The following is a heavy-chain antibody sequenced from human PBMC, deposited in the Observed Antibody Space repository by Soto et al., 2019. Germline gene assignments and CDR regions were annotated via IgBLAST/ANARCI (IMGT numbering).Heavy chain of an antibody. CDR1: GYTFTNYG. V-gene: IGHV1-3*01. CDR3: ARDTIEVAGTRYFDY. Sequence: ASVKVSCKASGYTFTNYGMHWVRQAPGQRLEWMGWINSGSGNTKYSQKLQGRVTMTRDTSTSTVYMELSSLRSEDTAVYYCARDTIEVAGTRYFDYWGQGTLVTVSS. D-gene: IGHD6-19*01. J-gene: IGHJ4*02. CDR2: INSGSGNT.